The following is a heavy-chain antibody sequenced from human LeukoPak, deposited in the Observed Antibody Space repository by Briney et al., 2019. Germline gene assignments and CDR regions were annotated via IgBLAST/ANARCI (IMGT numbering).Heavy chain of an antibody. Sequence: ASVTVSCKASGYTFTGYYMHWVRQAPGQGLEWMGWINPNSGGTNYAQKFQGRVTMTRDTSISTAYMELSRLRSDDTAVYYCARGVTGTLYYYYYMDVWGKGTTVTVSS. CDR1: GYTFTGYY. CDR3: ARGVTGTLYYYYYMDV. V-gene: IGHV1-2*02. J-gene: IGHJ6*03. CDR2: INPNSGGT. D-gene: IGHD1/OR15-1a*01.